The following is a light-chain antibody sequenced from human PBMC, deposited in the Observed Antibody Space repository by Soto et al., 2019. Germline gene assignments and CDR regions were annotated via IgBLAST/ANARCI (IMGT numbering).Light chain of an antibody. Sequence: DIQMTQSPSSLSASVGDSVTITCRASQSISSYLNWYQQKPGKAPQLLIYAASSLQTGVPSRFSGSGSGTAFTLTIISRQPEDFATYYCQQRYSTPPWTFGQGTKVEIK. J-gene: IGKJ1*01. V-gene: IGKV1-39*01. CDR1: QSISSY. CDR2: AAS. CDR3: QQRYSTPPWT.